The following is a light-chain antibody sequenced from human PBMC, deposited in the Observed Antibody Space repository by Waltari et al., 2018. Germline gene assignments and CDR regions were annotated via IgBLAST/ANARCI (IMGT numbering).Light chain of an antibody. V-gene: IGKV1-39*01. J-gene: IGKJ4*01. Sequence: DIQMTQSPSSLSASVGDRVTITCRASQNISIYLNWYQQKPGKAPKVMIYGAFSLQNGVPSRFSGSGSGTDFTLTIGSLQPEDFAIYYCQQSYRTPELTFGGGTRVEI. CDR3: QQSYRTPELT. CDR2: GAF. CDR1: QNISIY.